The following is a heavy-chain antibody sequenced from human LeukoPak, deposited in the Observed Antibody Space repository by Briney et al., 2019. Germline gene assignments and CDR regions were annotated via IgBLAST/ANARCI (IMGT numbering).Heavy chain of an antibody. CDR2: IYYSGST. CDR3: ARDSRFSSVAARYLDVFDI. CDR1: GGSFSGYF. Sequence: SETLSLTCVVYGGSFSGYFWSWIRQPPGKGLEWIGYIYYSGSTEYNPSLKSRVTISVDTTKNQLSLKLRSVTAADTAVYYCARDSRFSSVAARYLDVFDIWGQGTMVTVSS. J-gene: IGHJ3*02. V-gene: IGHV4-59*01. D-gene: IGHD6-6*01.